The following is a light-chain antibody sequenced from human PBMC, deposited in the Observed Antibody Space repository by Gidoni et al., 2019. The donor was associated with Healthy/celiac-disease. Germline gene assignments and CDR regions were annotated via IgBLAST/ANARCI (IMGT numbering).Light chain of an antibody. V-gene: IGKV4-1*01. CDR3: QQYYSTPLT. J-gene: IGKJ4*01. CDR2: WAS. CDR1: KSVLYSSNNKNY. Sequence: DLSMTQTPDSLAVSLCERATINCKSSKSVLYSSNNKNYLAWYQQKPGQPPKLLIYWASTRESGVPDRFSGSGSGTDFTLTISSLQAEDVAVYYCQQYYSTPLTFGGGTKVEIK.